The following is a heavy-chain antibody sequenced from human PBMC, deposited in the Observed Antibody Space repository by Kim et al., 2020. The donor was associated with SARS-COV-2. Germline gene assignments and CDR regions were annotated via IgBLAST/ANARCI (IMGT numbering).Heavy chain of an antibody. Sequence: GGSLRLPCAASGFTFSSYGMHWVRQAPGKGLEWVAVISYDGSNKYYADSVKGRFTISRDNSKNTLYLQMNSLRAEDTAVYYCARGSGYSDSYFDYWGQGTLVTVSS. CDR1: GFTFSSYG. V-gene: IGHV3-33*05. D-gene: IGHD1-26*01. CDR3: ARGSGYSDSYFDY. J-gene: IGHJ4*02. CDR2: ISYDGSNK.